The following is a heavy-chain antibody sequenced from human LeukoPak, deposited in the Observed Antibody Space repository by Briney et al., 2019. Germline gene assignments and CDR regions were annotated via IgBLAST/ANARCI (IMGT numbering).Heavy chain of an antibody. CDR1: GDSISNNY. CDR2: IYTSGNT. CDR3: ATSIEYSSD. Sequence: SETLSLTCTVSGDSISNNYWNWIRQPAGRGLEWIGRIYTSGNTNYNPSLKSRVAMSVDTSKNQFSLKLSSVTAADTAVYYCATSIEYSSDWGQGTLVTVSS. V-gene: IGHV4-4*07. D-gene: IGHD6-19*01. J-gene: IGHJ4*02.